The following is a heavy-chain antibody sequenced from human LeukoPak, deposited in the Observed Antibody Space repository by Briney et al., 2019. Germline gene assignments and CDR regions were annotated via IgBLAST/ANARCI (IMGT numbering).Heavy chain of an antibody. Sequence: PGRSLRLSCAASGFTFSSYGMHWVRQAPGKGLEWVAVIWYDGSNKYYADSVKGRFTISRDNSKNTLYLQMNSLRAEDTAVYYCARESYYDFWSGYYTGYYGMDVWGQGTTVTVSS. CDR2: IWYDGSNK. CDR1: GFTFSSYG. CDR3: ARESYYDFWSGYYTGYYGMDV. V-gene: IGHV3-33*08. J-gene: IGHJ6*02. D-gene: IGHD3-3*01.